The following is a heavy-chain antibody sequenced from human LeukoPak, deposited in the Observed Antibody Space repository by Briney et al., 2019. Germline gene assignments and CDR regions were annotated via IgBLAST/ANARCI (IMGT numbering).Heavy chain of an antibody. J-gene: IGHJ5*02. CDR1: GFTFSSYA. V-gene: IGHV3-30-3*01. Sequence: GGSLRLSCAASGFTFSSYAMHWVRQAPGKGLEWVAVISYDGSNKYYADSVKGRFTISRDNSKNTLYLQMNSLRAEDTAVYYCARDLVVPPRSGNWFDPWGQGPWSPSPQ. CDR3: ARDLVVPPRSGNWFDP. CDR2: ISYDGSNK. D-gene: IGHD2-8*02.